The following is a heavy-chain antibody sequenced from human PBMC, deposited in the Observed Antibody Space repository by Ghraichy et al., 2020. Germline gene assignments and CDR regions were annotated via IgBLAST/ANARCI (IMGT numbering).Heavy chain of an antibody. Sequence: LSLTCAASGFTFSSYGMHWVRQAPGKGLEWVAFIRYDGSNKYYADSVKGRFTIPRDNSKNTLYLQMNSLRAEDTAVYYCAILQYGGYVEDYWGQGTLVTVSS. D-gene: IGHD5-12*01. CDR2: IRYDGSNK. CDR3: AILQYGGYVEDY. V-gene: IGHV3-30*02. CDR1: GFTFSSYG. J-gene: IGHJ4*02.